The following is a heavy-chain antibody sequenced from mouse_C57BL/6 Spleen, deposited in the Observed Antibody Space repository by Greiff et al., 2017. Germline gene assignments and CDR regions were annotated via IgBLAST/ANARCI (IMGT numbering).Heavy chain of an antibody. CDR2: ISSGGSYT. Sequence: EVHLVESGGDLVKPGGSLKLSCAASGFTFSSYGMSWVRQTPDKRLEWVATISSGGSYTYYPDSVKGRFTISRDNAKNTLYLQRSSLKSEETAMYYCARQASGYYFDYWGQGTTLTVSS. D-gene: IGHD3-2*02. J-gene: IGHJ2*01. V-gene: IGHV5-6*01. CDR1: GFTFSSYG. CDR3: ARQASGYYFDY.